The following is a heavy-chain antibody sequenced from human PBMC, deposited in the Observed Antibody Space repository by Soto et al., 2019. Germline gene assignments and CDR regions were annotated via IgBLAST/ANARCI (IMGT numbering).Heavy chain of an antibody. Sequence: QVQLVQSGAEVKKPGASVKVSCRASGYTFIDYHIHWVRQAPGQGPEWMGWINPYSGGTNYARKFQGRVTMTKDTSTSTAYMELRSLTSDDTAVYYCARDYRWFGEYWGQGTLVTVSS. V-gene: IGHV1-2*02. CDR3: ARDYRWFGEY. D-gene: IGHD3-10*01. CDR2: INPYSGGT. J-gene: IGHJ4*02. CDR1: GYTFIDYH.